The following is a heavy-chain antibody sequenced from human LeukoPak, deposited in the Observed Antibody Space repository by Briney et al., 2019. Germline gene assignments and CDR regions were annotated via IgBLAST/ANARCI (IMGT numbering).Heavy chain of an antibody. CDR3: ARLEYYYDSSGYYIRY. CDR1: GYSFTSYW. CDR2: IYPGDSDT. V-gene: IGHV5-51*01. D-gene: IGHD3-22*01. J-gene: IGHJ4*02. Sequence: GGSLEISCKGSGYSFTSYWIGWVRPVAGKGLEWMGIIYPGDSDTRYSPSFQGQVTISADKSISTAYLQWSSLKASDTAMYYCARLEYYYDSSGYYIRYWGQGTLVTVSS.